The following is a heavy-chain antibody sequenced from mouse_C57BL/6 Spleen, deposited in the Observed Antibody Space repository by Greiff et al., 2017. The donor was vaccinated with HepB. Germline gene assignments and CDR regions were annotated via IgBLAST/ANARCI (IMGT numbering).Heavy chain of an antibody. CDR2: IYPRSGNT. J-gene: IGHJ2*01. V-gene: IGHV1-81*01. Sequence: VQLQQSGAELARPGASVKLSCKASGYTFTSYGISWVKQRTGQGLEWIGEIYPRSGNTYYNEKFKGKATLTANKSSSTAYVELRSLTSEDSAVYFCTRQGSSYCFDYWGQGTTLTVSS. CDR3: TRQGSSYCFDY. CDR1: GYTFTSYG. D-gene: IGHD1-1*01.